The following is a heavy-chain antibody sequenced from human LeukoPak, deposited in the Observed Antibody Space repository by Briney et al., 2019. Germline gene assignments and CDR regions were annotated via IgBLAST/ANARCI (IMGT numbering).Heavy chain of an antibody. Sequence: GGSLRLSCAASGFTFSSYAMHWVRQAPGKGLEWVAVISYDGSNKYYADSVKGRFTISRDNSKNTLYLQMNSLRAEDTAVYYCAKVIRVAGTAFDYWGQGTLVTVSS. V-gene: IGHV3-30-3*01. CDR2: ISYDGSNK. CDR3: AKVIRVAGTAFDY. J-gene: IGHJ4*02. CDR1: GFTFSSYA. D-gene: IGHD6-19*01.